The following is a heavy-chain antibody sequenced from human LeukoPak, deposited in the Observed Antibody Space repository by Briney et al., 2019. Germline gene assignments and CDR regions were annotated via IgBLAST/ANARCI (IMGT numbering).Heavy chain of an antibody. V-gene: IGHV3-53*01. J-gene: IGHJ4*02. CDR2: MSIADTT. D-gene: IGHD5-24*01. CDR1: GFTVRSNS. CDR3: ATWERWLQYW. Sequence: GGSLRLSCAASGFTVRSNSLTWVRQPPGKGLEWVAGMSIADTTNYADSVKGRFTVSKDNSKNTLFLQMNSLRVEDTAVYYCATWERWLQYWWGQGTPVTVSA.